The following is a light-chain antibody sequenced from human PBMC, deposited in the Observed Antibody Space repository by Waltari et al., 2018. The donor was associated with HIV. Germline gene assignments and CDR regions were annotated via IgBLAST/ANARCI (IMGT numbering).Light chain of an antibody. CDR2: RAS. J-gene: IGKJ3*01. CDR1: QTLFYSPDEQNH. CDR3: QQSYTIPLT. Sequence: DIVLTQSPDSLTVSLGVGASISCRSSQTLFYSPDEQNHLAWYQQRAGQSPRLLVSRASVRQPGVADRFSGSGSGTNFTLTISSVQAEDVAIYYCQQSYTIPLTFGPGTRVDI. V-gene: IGKV4-1*01.